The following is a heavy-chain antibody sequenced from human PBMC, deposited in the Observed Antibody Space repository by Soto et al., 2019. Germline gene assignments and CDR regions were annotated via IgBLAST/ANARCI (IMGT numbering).Heavy chain of an antibody. CDR3: AKDLHRVRLYCSSTSCYHYYGMDV. CDR2: ISYDGSNK. J-gene: IGHJ6*02. V-gene: IGHV3-30*18. Sequence: QVQLVESGGGVVQPGRSLRLSCAASGFTFSSYGMHWVRQAPGKGLEWVAVISYDGSNKYYADSVKGRFTISRDNSKHTLYLQMNSLRDEDTAVYYCAKDLHRVRLYCSSTSCYHYYGMDVWGQGTTVTGSS. D-gene: IGHD2-2*01. CDR1: GFTFSSYG.